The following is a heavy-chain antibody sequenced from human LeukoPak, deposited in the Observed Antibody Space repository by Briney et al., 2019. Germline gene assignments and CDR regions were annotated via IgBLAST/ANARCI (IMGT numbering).Heavy chain of an antibody. CDR1: GGSISSGIYF. J-gene: IGHJ4*02. Sequence: SQTLSLTCTVSGGSISSGIYFWSWIRQHPGKGLEWIGYIHHSGHTYYNPSLKSRVTISMDTSKNQFSLRLSAVTDADTAMYCCAMYYSSTKCPFDFLGQGTLVTVFS. CDR3: AMYYSSTKCPFDF. D-gene: IGHD2-2*01. CDR2: IHHSGHT. V-gene: IGHV4-31*03.